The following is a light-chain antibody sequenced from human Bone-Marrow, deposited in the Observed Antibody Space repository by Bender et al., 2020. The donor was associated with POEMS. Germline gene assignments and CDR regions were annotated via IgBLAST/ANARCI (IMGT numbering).Light chain of an antibody. CDR1: SNDIGSYNL. J-gene: IGLJ2*01. V-gene: IGLV2-14*02. CDR2: DVT. Sequence: QSALTQPASVSGSPGQSITISCTGSSNDIGSYNLVSWYQQHPGKAPKLMIYDVTNRPSGVSNRFSGSKSGNTASLTISGLQADEDAYYYCSRQRSIRGRVVFGGWGELSVL. CDR3: SRQRSIRGRVV.